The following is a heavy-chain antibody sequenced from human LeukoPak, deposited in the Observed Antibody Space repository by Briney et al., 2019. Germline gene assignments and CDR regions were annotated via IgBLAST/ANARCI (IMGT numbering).Heavy chain of an antibody. V-gene: IGHV1-18*01. J-gene: IGHJ5*02. CDR2: ISGYNGNT. D-gene: IGHD5-12*01. Sequence: ASVKVSCKASGYTFTSYGINWVRQAPGQGLEWMGWISGYNGNTNFAQKFQGRVTMTTDTSTSIAYMELRSLGSDDTAVYYCARDYDQRWFDPWGQGTLVTVSS. CDR3: ARDYDQRWFDP. CDR1: GYTFTSYG.